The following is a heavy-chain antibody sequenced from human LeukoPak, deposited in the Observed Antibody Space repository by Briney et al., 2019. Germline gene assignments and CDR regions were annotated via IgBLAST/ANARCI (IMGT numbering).Heavy chain of an antibody. D-gene: IGHD6-19*01. CDR2: INPSGGST. Sequence: ASVKVSCKASGYTFTSYYMHWVRRAPGQGLEWMGIINPSGGSTSYAQKFQGRVTMTRDTSTSTVYMELSSLRSEDTAVYYCARGDSSGWYDDYYYYYGMDVWGQGTTVTVSS. V-gene: IGHV1-46*01. J-gene: IGHJ6*02. CDR3: ARGDSSGWYDDYYYYYGMDV. CDR1: GYTFTSYY.